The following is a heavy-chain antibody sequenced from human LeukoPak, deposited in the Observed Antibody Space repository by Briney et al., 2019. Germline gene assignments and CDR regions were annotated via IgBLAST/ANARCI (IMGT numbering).Heavy chain of an antibody. CDR1: GFTFSSYA. CDR2: ISGSGGST. J-gene: IGHJ3*02. Sequence: PGGPLRLSCAASGFTFSSYAMSWVRQAPGKGLEWVSAISGSGGSTYYADSVKGRFTISRDNSKNTLYLQMNSLRAEDTAVYYCAHFRSGYYPWGAFDIWGQGTMVTVSS. D-gene: IGHD3-22*01. V-gene: IGHV3-23*01. CDR3: AHFRSGYYPWGAFDI.